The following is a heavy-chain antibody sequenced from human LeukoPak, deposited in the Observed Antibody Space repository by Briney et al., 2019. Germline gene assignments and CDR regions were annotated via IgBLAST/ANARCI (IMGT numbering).Heavy chain of an antibody. V-gene: IGHV4-31*03. CDR2: GYFRGNT. J-gene: IGHJ6*03. CDR3: ARGAAAGYYYMDV. CDR1: GGSISSGGYY. Sequence: SETLSLTCTVSGGSISSGGYYWSWIRQVPGKGLEWVGYGYFRGNTFYNPSLKGRVTISVDTSNNHFSLQLNSVTAADTAVYYCARGAAAGYYYMDVWGKGTTVTVSS.